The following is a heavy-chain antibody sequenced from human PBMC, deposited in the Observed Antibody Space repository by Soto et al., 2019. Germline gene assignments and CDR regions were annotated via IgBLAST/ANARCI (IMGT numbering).Heavy chain of an antibody. CDR1: GGTFSSYA. V-gene: IGHV1-69*01. CDR2: IIPIFGTA. J-gene: IGHJ3*02. D-gene: IGHD5-18*01. CDR3: ASSNVDTAMATGAFDI. Sequence: QVQLVQSGAEVKKPGSSVKVSCKASGGTFSSYAISWVRQAPGQGLEWMGGIIPIFGTANYAQKFQGRVTITADESTSTAYMELSSLRSEDTAVHYCASSNVDTAMATGAFDIWGQGTMVTVSS.